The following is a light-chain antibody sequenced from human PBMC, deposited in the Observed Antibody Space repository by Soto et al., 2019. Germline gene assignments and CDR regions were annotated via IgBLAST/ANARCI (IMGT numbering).Light chain of an antibody. Sequence: DLQMTQSPSTLSASVGDRVTITCRASQSISNWLAWYQQKPGKAPRLLIYDASILQSGVPSRFSGSGSGTEFTLTISSLQPDDFATYFCQQHTDYSPYTFGQGTKLEV. CDR1: QSISNW. V-gene: IGKV1-5*01. J-gene: IGKJ2*01. CDR2: DAS. CDR3: QQHTDYSPYT.